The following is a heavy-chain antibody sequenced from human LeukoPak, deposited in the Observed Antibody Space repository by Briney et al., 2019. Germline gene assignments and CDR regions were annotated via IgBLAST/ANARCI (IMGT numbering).Heavy chain of an antibody. D-gene: IGHD4-17*01. CDR1: GFTFSSYW. CDR2: IKQDGSEK. J-gene: IGHJ4*02. Sequence: PGGSLRLSCAASGFTFSSYWMSWVRQAPGKGLEGVANIKQDGSEKYYVDSVKGRFTISRDNAKNSLYLQMNSLRAEDTAVYYCATMGGHDYGDYYFDYWGQGTLVTVSS. V-gene: IGHV3-7*03. CDR3: ATMGGHDYGDYYFDY.